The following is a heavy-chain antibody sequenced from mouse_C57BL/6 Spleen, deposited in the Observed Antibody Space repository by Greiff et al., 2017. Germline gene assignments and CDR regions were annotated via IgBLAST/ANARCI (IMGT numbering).Heavy chain of an antibody. Sequence: EVQRVESGGGLVPPKGSLKLSCAASGFSFNTYAMNWVRQAPGTGLEWVARIRSKSNNYATYDAESLKDRFTISRDDSESMLYLQMNNLKTEDTAMYYCVSDITTGVADYYAMDYWGQGTSVTVSS. V-gene: IGHV10-1*01. CDR3: VSDITTGVADYYAMDY. D-gene: IGHD1-1*01. CDR1: GFSFNTYA. CDR2: IRSKSNNYAT. J-gene: IGHJ4*01.